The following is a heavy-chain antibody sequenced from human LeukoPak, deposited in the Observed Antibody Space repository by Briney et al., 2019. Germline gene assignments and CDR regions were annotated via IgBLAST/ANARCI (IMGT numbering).Heavy chain of an antibody. D-gene: IGHD5-12*01. V-gene: IGHV3-7*01. CDR1: GFTFSSYG. Sequence: GGSLRLSCAASGFTFSSYGMHWVRQAPGKGLEWVASIKEDGCDKYYVDSVKGHFSISRDNAKNSLFLQMNSLRTEDTAVYYCARGGHFNFDYWGQGTLVIVSS. CDR2: IKEDGCDK. CDR3: ARGGHFNFDY. J-gene: IGHJ4*02.